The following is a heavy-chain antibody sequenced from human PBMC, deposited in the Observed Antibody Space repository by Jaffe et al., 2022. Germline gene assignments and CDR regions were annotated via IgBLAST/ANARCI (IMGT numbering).Heavy chain of an antibody. CDR1: GFTFSSYE. V-gene: IGHV3-48*03. D-gene: IGHD3-9*01. CDR2: ISSSGSTI. Sequence: EVQLVESGGGLVQPGGSLRLSCAASGFTFSSYEMNWVRQAPGKGLEWVSYISSSGSTIYYADSVKGRFTISRDNAKNSLYLQMNSLRAEDTAVYYCARILRYFDWLLLGDGKDAFDIWGQGTMVTVSS. CDR3: ARILRYFDWLLLGDGKDAFDI. J-gene: IGHJ3*02.